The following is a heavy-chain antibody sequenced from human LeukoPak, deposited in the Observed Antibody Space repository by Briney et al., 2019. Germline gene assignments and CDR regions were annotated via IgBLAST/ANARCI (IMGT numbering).Heavy chain of an antibody. Sequence: ASVKVSCKASGYTFTSYYMHWVRQAPGQGLEWMGIINPSGGSTSYAQKFQGRVTMTRDTSTSTVYMELSSLRSEDAAVYYCARAGGVAAAIDYWGQGTLVTVSS. D-gene: IGHD6-13*01. CDR2: INPSGGST. CDR1: GYTFTSYY. CDR3: ARAGGVAAAIDY. J-gene: IGHJ4*02. V-gene: IGHV1-46*01.